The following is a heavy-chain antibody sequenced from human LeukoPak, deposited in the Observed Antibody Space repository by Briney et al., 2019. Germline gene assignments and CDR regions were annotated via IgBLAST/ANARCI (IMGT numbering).Heavy chain of an antibody. CDR3: ARDYYDSSRCPFDP. V-gene: IGHV1-18*01. CDR2: ISAYNGNT. Sequence: GASVKVSCKASGYTFTSYGISWVRQAPGQGLEWMGWISAYNGNTNYAQKLQGRVTMTTDTSTSTAYMELRSLRSDDTAVYYCARDYYDSSRCPFDPWGQGTLVTVSS. D-gene: IGHD3-22*01. J-gene: IGHJ5*02. CDR1: GYTFTSYG.